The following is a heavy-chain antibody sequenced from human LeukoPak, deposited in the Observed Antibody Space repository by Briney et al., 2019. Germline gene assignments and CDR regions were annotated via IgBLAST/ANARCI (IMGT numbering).Heavy chain of an antibody. V-gene: IGHV4-34*01. D-gene: IGHD2-2*01. CDR2: INHSGST. Sequence: SETLSLTCAVYGGSFSGYYWSWIRQPPGKGLEWIGEINHSGSTNYNPSLKSRVTISVDTSKNQFSLKLSSVTAADTAMYYCARGLLGYCSSTSCQTHGDYWGQGTLVTVSS. J-gene: IGHJ4*02. CDR1: GGSFSGYY. CDR3: ARGLLGYCSSTSCQTHGDY.